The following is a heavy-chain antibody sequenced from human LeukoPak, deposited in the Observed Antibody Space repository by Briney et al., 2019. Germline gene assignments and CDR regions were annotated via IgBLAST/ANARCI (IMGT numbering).Heavy chain of an antibody. Sequence: GGSLRLSCAASGFSVSSNYMSWVRQAPGKGLEWVSVIFSGGSTYFADSVKGRFTISRDNSKNTLYLQMNSLRAEDTAVYYCARDRSGSGSYSYDNWGQGTLVAVSS. CDR3: ARDRSGSGSYSYDN. CDR2: IFSGGST. D-gene: IGHD3-10*01. CDR1: GFSVSSNY. J-gene: IGHJ4*02. V-gene: IGHV3-66*01.